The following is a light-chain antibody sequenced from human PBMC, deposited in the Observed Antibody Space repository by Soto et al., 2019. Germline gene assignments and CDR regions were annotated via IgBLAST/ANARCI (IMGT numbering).Light chain of an antibody. CDR2: TTN. V-gene: IGLV1-44*01. CDR1: NSNIGSDI. Sequence: QSVLTQPPSASGTPGQRATISCCGSNSNIGSDIVNCYQLLPGAAPEVLINTTNQRPSGVPERFSGSKSGTSASLAISGLQSEDEGNSSCATWDGGLSGPFVFGTGTKLTVL. J-gene: IGLJ1*01. CDR3: ATWDGGLSGPFV.